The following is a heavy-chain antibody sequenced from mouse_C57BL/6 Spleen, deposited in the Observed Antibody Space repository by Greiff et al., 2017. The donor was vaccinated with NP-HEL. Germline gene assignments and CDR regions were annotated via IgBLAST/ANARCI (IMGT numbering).Heavy chain of an antibody. CDR2: ISSGSSTI. CDR3: ATDYYGSSYYAMDY. V-gene: IGHV5-17*01. CDR1: GFTFSDYG. D-gene: IGHD1-1*01. Sequence: EVMLVESGGGLVKPGGSLKLSCAASGFTFSDYGMHWVRQAPEKGLEWVAYISSGSSTIYYADTVKGRFTISRDNAKNTLFLQMTSLRSEDTAMYYCATDYYGSSYYAMDYWGQGTSVTVSS. J-gene: IGHJ4*01.